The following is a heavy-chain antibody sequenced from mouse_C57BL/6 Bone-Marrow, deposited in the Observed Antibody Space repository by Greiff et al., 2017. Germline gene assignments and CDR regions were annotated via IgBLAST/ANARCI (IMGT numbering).Heavy chain of an antibody. J-gene: IGHJ4*01. Sequence: EVKVVESGGGLVQPKGSLKLSCAASGFSFNTYAMNWVRQAPGKGLEWVARIRSKSNNYATYYADSVKDRFTISRDDSESMLYLQMNNLKTEDTAMYYCVRQKYDDLAMDYWGQGTSVTVSS. V-gene: IGHV10-1*01. D-gene: IGHD2-3*01. CDR1: GFSFNTYA. CDR3: VRQKYDDLAMDY. CDR2: IRSKSNNYAT.